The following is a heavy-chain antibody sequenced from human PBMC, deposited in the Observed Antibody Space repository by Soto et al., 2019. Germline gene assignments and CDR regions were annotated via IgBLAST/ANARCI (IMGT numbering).Heavy chain of an antibody. CDR2: ISSSSNYI. Sequence: EVQLVESGGGLVKPGGSLRLSCAASGFSFSDYSMNWVRQAPGKGLEWVSSISSSSNYIYYADSVKERFTISRDNAKNSLYLQMNSLRAEDTAVYLCAGDLRTAAGVFDYWGQGTLVTVSS. CDR3: AGDLRTAAGVFDY. D-gene: IGHD6-13*01. J-gene: IGHJ4*02. CDR1: GFSFSDYS. V-gene: IGHV3-21*01.